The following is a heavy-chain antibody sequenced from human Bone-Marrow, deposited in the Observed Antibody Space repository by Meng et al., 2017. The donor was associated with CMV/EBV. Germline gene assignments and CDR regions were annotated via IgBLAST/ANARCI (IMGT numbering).Heavy chain of an antibody. D-gene: IGHD2-2*01. J-gene: IGHJ3*02. Sequence: SETLSLTCAVYGGSFSGYYWSWIRQPPGKGLEWIGEINHSGSTNYNPSLKSRVTISVDTSKNQFSLKLSSVTASDTAMYYCARRIVPAATVDAFDIWGQGTMVTVSS. CDR2: INHSGST. CDR1: GGSFSGYY. V-gene: IGHV4-34*01. CDR3: ARRIVPAATVDAFDI.